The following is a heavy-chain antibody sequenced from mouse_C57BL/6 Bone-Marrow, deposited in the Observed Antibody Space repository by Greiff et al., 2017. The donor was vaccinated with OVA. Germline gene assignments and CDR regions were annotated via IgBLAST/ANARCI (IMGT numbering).Heavy chain of an antibody. Sequence: VQLQQPGAELVKPGASVKLSCKASGYTFTSYWMHWVKQRPIQGLEWIGNIDPSDSETHYNQKFKDKATLTVDKSSSTAYMQLSSLTSEDSAVYYWARSDDYDYGGFAYWGQGTLVTVSA. CDR2: IDPSDSET. CDR3: ARSDDYDYGGFAY. J-gene: IGHJ3*01. D-gene: IGHD2-4*01. CDR1: GYTFTSYW. V-gene: IGHV1-52*01.